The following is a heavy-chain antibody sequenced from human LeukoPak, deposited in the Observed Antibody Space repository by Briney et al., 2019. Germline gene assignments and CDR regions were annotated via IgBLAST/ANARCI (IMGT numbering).Heavy chain of an antibody. J-gene: IGHJ6*02. D-gene: IGHD2-2*01. Sequence: ASVKVSCKASGYTFTGYYMHWVRQAPGQGLEWMGWINPNSGGTNYAQKFQGWVTMTRDTSISTAYMELSRLRSDDTAVYYCARGPAAMPYYYYGMDVWGQGTTVTVS. CDR1: GYTFTGYY. CDR3: ARGPAAMPYYYYGMDV. V-gene: IGHV1-2*04. CDR2: INPNSGGT.